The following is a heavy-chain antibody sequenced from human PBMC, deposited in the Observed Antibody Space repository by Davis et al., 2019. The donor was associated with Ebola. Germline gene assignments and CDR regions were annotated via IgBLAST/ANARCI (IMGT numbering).Heavy chain of an antibody. CDR2: ISSGGNYI. J-gene: IGHJ4*02. V-gene: IGHV3-21*01. CDR1: GFSFGTYS. CDR3: ASAPESAGNFDN. D-gene: IGHD2-15*01. Sequence: PGGSLRLSCAASGFSFGTYSMHWVRKTPGKGLEWVSSISSGGNYIFYADSVKGRFTISRDNDNKSLFLQMNSPRVEDTAVYYCASAPESAGNFDNWGQGTLVTVSS.